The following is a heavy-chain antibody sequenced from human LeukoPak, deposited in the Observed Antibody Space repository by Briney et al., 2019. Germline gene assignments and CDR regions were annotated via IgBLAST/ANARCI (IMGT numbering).Heavy chain of an antibody. CDR2: INPNSGGT. CDR1: GGTFSSYA. D-gene: IGHD6-13*01. CDR3: ARGTFIAAAVGNWFDP. Sequence: ASVKVSCKASGGTFSSYAISWVRQAPGQGLEWMGRINPNSGGTNYAQKFQGRVTMTRDTSISTAYMELSRLRSDDTAVYYCARGTFIAAAVGNWFDPWGQGTLVTVSS. V-gene: IGHV1-2*06. J-gene: IGHJ5*02.